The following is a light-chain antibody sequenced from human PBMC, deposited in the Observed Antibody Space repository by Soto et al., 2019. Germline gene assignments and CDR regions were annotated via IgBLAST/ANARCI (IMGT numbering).Light chain of an antibody. CDR2: DAS. V-gene: IGKV3-20*01. CDR3: QQYGSSPRT. CDR1: QNVSRNF. J-gene: IGKJ1*01. Sequence: EIVLTQSPGTLSLSPGERATLSCRASQNVSRNFLAWYQQKRGQAPRLLIYDASSRASGIPDRFSGSGSATDFTVTISSLEAEDFAVYYCQQYGSSPRTFGQGTRVDIK.